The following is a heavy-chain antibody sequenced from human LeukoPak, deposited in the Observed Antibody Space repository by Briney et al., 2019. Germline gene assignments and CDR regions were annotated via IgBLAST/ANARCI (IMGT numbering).Heavy chain of an antibody. Sequence: GGSLRLSCAASGFTFDDYAMHWVRQAPGKGLEWVSGISWNSGSIGYADSVKGRFTISRDNAKNSLYLQMNSLRAEDTALYYCAKDRTPLYYYGSGSFSFQTTSSTIFDYWGQGTLVTVSS. J-gene: IGHJ4*02. CDR1: GFTFDDYA. CDR3: AKDRTPLYYYGSGSFSFQTTSSTIFDY. D-gene: IGHD3-10*01. CDR2: ISWNSGSI. V-gene: IGHV3-9*01.